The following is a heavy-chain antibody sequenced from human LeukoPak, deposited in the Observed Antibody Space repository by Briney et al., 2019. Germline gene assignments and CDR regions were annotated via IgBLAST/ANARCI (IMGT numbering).Heavy chain of an antibody. CDR3: ARGNYGSGSYYVVDFDY. CDR2: IYYSGST. D-gene: IGHD3-10*01. V-gene: IGHV4-59*01. Sequence: SETLSLTCTVSGGSMSSYYWSWIRQPPGKGLEWIGYIYYSGSTNYNPSLKGRVTISVDTSKNQFSLKLSSVTAADTAVYYCARGNYGSGSYYVVDFDYWGRGTLVTVSS. J-gene: IGHJ4*02. CDR1: GGSMSSYY.